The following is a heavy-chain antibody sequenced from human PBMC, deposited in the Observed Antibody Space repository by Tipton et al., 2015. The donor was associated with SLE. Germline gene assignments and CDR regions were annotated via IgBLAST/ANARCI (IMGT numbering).Heavy chain of an antibody. D-gene: IGHD3-22*01. Sequence: TLSLTCTVSGGSISGFYWSWIRQPPGKGLEWVGYIYDSGSTNYNPSLKSRVTISVDTSKNQFSLKLSSVTAADTAVYYCARRIPGSSGYLDWYFALWGRGTLVTASS. J-gene: IGHJ2*01. CDR1: GGSISGFY. CDR2: IYDSGST. CDR3: ARRIPGSSGYLDWYFAL. V-gene: IGHV4-59*08.